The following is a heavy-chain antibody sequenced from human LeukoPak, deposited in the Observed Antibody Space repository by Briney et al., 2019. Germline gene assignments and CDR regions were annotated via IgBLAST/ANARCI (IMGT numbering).Heavy chain of an antibody. Sequence: SETLSLTCTVSGGSISSSSYYWGWIRQPPGKGLEWIGSIYYSGSTYYNPSLKSRVTISVDTSKNQFSLKLSSVTAAHTAVYYCARDEHYYCSSTSCYRRFDPWGQGTLVTVSS. J-gene: IGHJ5*02. CDR3: ARDEHYYCSSTSCYRRFDP. CDR1: GGSISSSSYY. V-gene: IGHV4-39*07. D-gene: IGHD2-2*02. CDR2: IYYSGST.